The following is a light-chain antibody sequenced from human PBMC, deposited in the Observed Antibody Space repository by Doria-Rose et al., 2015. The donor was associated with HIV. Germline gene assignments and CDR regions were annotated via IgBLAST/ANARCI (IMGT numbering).Light chain of an antibody. Sequence: DIRMTQSPSSLSASVGDRVTITCRSSQSIDTSLNWYQQKPGEAPKVLIYAASTLHSGVPLRFSGSGSGTDFTLTIASLQPEDFAIYHCQQSYSTPYTFGQGTKLEIK. CDR1: QSIDTS. V-gene: IGKV1-39*01. CDR2: AAS. CDR3: QQSYSTPYT. J-gene: IGKJ2*01.